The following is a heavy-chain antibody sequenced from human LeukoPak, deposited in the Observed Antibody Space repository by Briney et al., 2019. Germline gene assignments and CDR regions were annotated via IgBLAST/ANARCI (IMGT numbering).Heavy chain of an antibody. CDR3: ARDRGYSSFLTDY. Sequence: GGSLRLSCAAFGFTFSSYAMSWVRQVPGKGLEWVANIKQDGSEKYYVDSVKGRFTISRDNAKNSLYLQMNSLRAEDTAVYYCARDRGYSSFLTDYWGQGTLVTVSS. D-gene: IGHD6-13*01. V-gene: IGHV3-7*03. J-gene: IGHJ4*02. CDR1: GFTFSSYA. CDR2: IKQDGSEK.